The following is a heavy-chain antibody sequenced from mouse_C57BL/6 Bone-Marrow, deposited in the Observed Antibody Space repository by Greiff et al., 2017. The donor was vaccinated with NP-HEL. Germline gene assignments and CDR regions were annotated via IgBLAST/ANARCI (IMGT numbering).Heavy chain of an antibody. Sequence: EVKLVESGGGLVQPGGSLKLSCAASGFTFSDYGMAWVRQAPRKGPEWVAFISNLAYSIYYADTVTGRFTISRENAKNTLYLEMSSLRSEDTAMYYCARHNYEDWYVDVWGTGTTVTVSS. CDR3: ARHNYEDWYVDV. J-gene: IGHJ1*03. V-gene: IGHV5-15*01. CDR1: GFTFSDYG. D-gene: IGHD2-4*01. CDR2: ISNLAYSI.